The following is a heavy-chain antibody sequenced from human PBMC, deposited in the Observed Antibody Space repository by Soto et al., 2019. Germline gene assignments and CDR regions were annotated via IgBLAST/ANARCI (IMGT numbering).Heavy chain of an antibody. CDR1: GDSVSSNSAA. D-gene: IGHD3-10*01. J-gene: IGHJ6*02. Sequence: SQTLSLTCAISGDSVSSNSAAWNWIRQSPSRGLEWLGRTYYRSKWYNDYAVSVKSRITINPDTSKNQFSLQLNSVTPEDTAVYYCARDLGFGHDSGGMIYGMDVWGQGTTVTVSS. CDR2: TYYRSKWYN. V-gene: IGHV6-1*01. CDR3: ARDLGFGHDSGGMIYGMDV.